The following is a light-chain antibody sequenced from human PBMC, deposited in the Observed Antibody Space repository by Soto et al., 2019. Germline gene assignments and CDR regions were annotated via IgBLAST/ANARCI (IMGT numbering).Light chain of an antibody. Sequence: AIQLTQSPPSLSASVGDRVTITCRASQGISSALAWYQQKPGKAPKVLMYDASSMESGVPSRFSGSGSGTDFTLTISSLQPEDFATHYCQQFDSEPFTFGPGTKVDIK. CDR3: QQFDSEPFT. V-gene: IGKV1-13*02. CDR2: DAS. J-gene: IGKJ3*01. CDR1: QGISSA.